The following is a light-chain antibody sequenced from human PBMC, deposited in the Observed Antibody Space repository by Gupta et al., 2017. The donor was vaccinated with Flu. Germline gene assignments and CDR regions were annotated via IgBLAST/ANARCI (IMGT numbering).Light chain of an antibody. V-gene: IGLV1-44*01. CDR3: ATWIDALSGPV. CDR1: SSIGRAT. J-gene: IGLJ2*01. Sequence: SSIGRATVDWYQQVPGMAPRLLIFANNQRPAGVPGRFSGSKSGTSASLAISGLQPEDEGDYYCATWIDALSGPVFGGGTKL. CDR2: ANN.